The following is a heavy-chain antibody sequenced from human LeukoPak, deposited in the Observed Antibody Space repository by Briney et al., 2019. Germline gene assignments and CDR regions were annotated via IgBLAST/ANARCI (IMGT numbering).Heavy chain of an antibody. Sequence: PGGSLRLSCAASGFAFSSSNLNWFRQAPGKGLEWVSSITSDAYIYYADSLKGRFSISRDNAKNSVYLQMISLGAEDTAIYYCARADYGDYGVDYWGQGTLVTVSS. CDR3: ARADYGDYGVDY. D-gene: IGHD4-17*01. V-gene: IGHV3-21*01. J-gene: IGHJ4*02. CDR1: GFAFSSSN. CDR2: ITSDAYI.